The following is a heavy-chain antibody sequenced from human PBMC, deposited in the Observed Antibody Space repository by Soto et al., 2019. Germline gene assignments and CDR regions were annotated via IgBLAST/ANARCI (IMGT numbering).Heavy chain of an antibody. Sequence: QVHLVQSGAEVKKPGASVKVSCKGSGYAFTTYGITWVRQAPGQGLEWMGWISAHNGNTNYAQKLQGRVTVTRETATSTAYRELRSLRSDDTAVYYCARGRYGDYWGHGALVNVSS. V-gene: IGHV1-18*01. CDR2: ISAHNGNT. CDR1: GYAFTTYG. J-gene: IGHJ4*01. CDR3: ARGRYGDY. D-gene: IGHD1-1*01.